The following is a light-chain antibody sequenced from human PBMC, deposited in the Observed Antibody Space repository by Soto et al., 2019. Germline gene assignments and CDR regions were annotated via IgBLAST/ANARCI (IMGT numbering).Light chain of an antibody. V-gene: IGLV2-14*01. CDR1: ISDVGGYNY. CDR3: SSYTSSSNPYF. CDR2: EVS. Sequence: QSALTQPASVSGSPGQSITISCTGTISDVGGYNYVSWYQQHPGKAPKLMIYEVSNLPSGVSNRFSGAKSCNTASLTISGLQAEDEADYYCSSYTSSSNPYFLGTGTKVTVL. J-gene: IGLJ1*01.